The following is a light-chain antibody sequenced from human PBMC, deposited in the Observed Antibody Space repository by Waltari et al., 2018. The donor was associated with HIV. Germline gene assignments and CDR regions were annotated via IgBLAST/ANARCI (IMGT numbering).Light chain of an antibody. CDR3: AAWDDSLKGVV. V-gene: IGLV1-44*01. CDR1: SSHIGSNT. CDR2: RNN. J-gene: IGLJ2*01. Sequence: QSVLTQPPSASGTPGQRVIISCSGSSSHIGSNTVNWYQQLPGTAPKLLIYRNNQRPSGVPDRFSDSKSGSSASLAISGLQSEDEANYYCAAWDDSLKGVVFGGGTKLTVL.